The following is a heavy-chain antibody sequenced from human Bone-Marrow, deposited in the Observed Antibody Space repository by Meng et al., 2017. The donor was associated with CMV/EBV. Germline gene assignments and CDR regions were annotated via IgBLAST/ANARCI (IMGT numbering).Heavy chain of an antibody. CDR1: GFTFSSYS. Sequence: GGSLRLSCAASGFTFSSYSMNWVRQAPGKGLEWVSSISSSSSYIYYADSVKARFTISRDNAKNSLYLQMNSLRAEDTAVYYCARDRRVGAIGGAFDIWGQGTMVTVSS. J-gene: IGHJ3*02. V-gene: IGHV3-21*01. D-gene: IGHD1-26*01. CDR3: ARDRRVGAIGGAFDI. CDR2: ISSSSSYI.